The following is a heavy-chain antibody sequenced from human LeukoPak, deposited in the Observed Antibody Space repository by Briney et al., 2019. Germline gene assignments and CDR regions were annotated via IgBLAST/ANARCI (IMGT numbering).Heavy chain of an antibody. J-gene: IGHJ4*02. D-gene: IGHD6-13*01. CDR3: TRAGDSSSWFPEPNEYYFDY. CDR1: GFTFSGSA. V-gene: IGHV3-73*01. Sequence: GGSLRLSCAASGFTFSGSAMHWVRQASGKGLEWVGRIRSKANSYATAYAASVKGRFTISRDDSKNTAYLQMNSLKTEDTAVYYCTRAGDSSSWFPEPNEYYFDYWGQGTLVTVSS. CDR2: IRSKANSYAT.